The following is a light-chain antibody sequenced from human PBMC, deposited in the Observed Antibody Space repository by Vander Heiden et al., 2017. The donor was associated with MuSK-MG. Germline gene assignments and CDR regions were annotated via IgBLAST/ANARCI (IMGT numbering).Light chain of an antibody. Sequence: DIQMTQSPSTLSASIGDSVTISCRASQSISNWFAWYQQKPGKAPKLLIYKASSLESGVPSRFSGSGSGTEFTLTISSLQPDDFATYYCQQSYNYSSRFGQGTKVEMK. CDR2: KAS. CDR3: QQSYNYSSR. J-gene: IGKJ1*01. V-gene: IGKV1-5*03. CDR1: QSISNW.